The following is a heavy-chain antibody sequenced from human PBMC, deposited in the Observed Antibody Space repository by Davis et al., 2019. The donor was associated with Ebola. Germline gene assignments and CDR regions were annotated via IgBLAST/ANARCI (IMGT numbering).Heavy chain of an antibody. V-gene: IGHV3-33*08. D-gene: IGHD4-17*01. CDR1: GFTFSSYG. CDR2: IWYDGSNK. J-gene: IGHJ4*02. CDR3: SVTTRGDY. Sequence: GGSLRLSCAASGFTFSSYGMHWVRQAPGKGLEWVAVIWYDGSNKYYADSVKGRFTISRDNSKNTAYLQMNSLKTEDTAVYYCSVTTRGDYWGQGTLVTVSS.